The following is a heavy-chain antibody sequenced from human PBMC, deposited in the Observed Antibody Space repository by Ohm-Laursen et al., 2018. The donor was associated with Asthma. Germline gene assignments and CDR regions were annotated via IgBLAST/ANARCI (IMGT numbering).Heavy chain of an antibody. Sequence: GSLRLSCSASGFTHERYAMHWVRQAPGKGLEWVASISTASTFIYYADSVRGRFTTSRDNAKNTLYLQMNSLRAEDTALYYCARIGPEWELPGREYSLHHWGEGTLVTVSS. V-gene: IGHV3-21*01. CDR1: GFTHERYA. J-gene: IGHJ1*01. CDR2: ISTASTFI. CDR3: ARIGPEWELPGREYSLHH. D-gene: IGHD1-26*01.